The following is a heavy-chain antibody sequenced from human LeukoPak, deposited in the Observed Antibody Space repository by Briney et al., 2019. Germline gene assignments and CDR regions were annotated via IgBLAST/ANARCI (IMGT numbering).Heavy chain of an antibody. D-gene: IGHD3-3*01. CDR2: IYYSGST. V-gene: IGHV4-59*01. CDR3: ARGDDSKSTYFDS. J-gene: IGHJ4*02. CDR1: GGSLSSYY. Sequence: SETLTLSCTVSGGSLSSYYWNWIRQTPGKGLEWIGYIYYSGSTKNNPSLVSRVAISLDKTKHQFSRMRNSMTAAELSVHYCARGDDSKSTYFDSGGRETLLTVSS.